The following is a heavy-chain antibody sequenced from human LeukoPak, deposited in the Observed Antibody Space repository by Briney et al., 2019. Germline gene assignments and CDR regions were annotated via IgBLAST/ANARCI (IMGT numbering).Heavy chain of an antibody. V-gene: IGHV3-23*01. CDR1: GFTFSSYA. J-gene: IGHJ5*02. Sequence: GGSLRLSCAASGFTFSSYAMSWVRQAPGKGLEWVSAISGSGGSTYYADSVKGRFTISRDNSKNTLYLQMNSLRAEDTAVYYCARDDPRNCGGDPCYGNWFDPWGQGTLVIVSS. CDR3: ARDDPRNCGGDPCYGNWFDP. CDR2: ISGSGGST. D-gene: IGHD2-21*01.